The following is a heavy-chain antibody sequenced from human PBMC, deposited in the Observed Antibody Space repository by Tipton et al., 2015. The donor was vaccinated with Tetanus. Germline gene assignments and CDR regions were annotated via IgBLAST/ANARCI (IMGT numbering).Heavy chain of an antibody. CDR3: ARLPKHYSASGTT. V-gene: IGHV5-51*01. D-gene: IGHD3-10*01. J-gene: IGHJ5*02. CDR1: GYNFNLYW. CDR2: IYPGDSDT. Sequence: QLVQSGAEVKKPGESLKISCQGSGYNFNLYWIAWVRQMPGKGLEYMGIIYPGDSDTRYSPSFQGQVTISVDKSINTAYLQWDSLKASDTAIYFCARLPKHYSASGTTWGQGTLVTVSS.